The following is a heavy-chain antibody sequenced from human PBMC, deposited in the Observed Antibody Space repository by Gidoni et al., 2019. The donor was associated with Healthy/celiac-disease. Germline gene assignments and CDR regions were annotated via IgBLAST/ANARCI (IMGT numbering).Heavy chain of an antibody. CDR2: IYYSGST. CDR1: GGSISSYY. V-gene: IGHV4-59*08. Sequence: QVQLQESGPGLVKPSETLSLTCTVSGGSISSYYWSWIRQPPGKGLEWIGYIYYSGSTNYNPSLKSRVTISVDTSKNQFSLKLSSVTAADTAVYYCARPCEAGSPDAFDIWGQGTMVTVSS. D-gene: IGHD6-13*01. J-gene: IGHJ3*02. CDR3: ARPCEAGSPDAFDI.